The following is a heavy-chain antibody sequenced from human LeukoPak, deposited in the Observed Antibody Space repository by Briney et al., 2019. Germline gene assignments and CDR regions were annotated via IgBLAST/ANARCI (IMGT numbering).Heavy chain of an antibody. J-gene: IGHJ5*02. D-gene: IGHD3-22*01. CDR3: ARVPNTYYYDSSGYSLPSNWFDP. CDR2: IYYSGST. V-gene: IGHV4-59*01. CDR1: GVSISSYY. Sequence: SETLSLTCTGSGVSISSYYWSWIRQPPGKGLEWIGFIYYSGSTNYNPSLKSRVTISVDTSKNQFSLKLSSVTAADTAVYYCARVPNTYYYDSSGYSLPSNWFDPWGQGTLVTVSS.